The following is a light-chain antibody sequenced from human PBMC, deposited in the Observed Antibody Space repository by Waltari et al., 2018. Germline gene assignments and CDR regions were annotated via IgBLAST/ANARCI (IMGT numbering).Light chain of an antibody. V-gene: IGLV3-1*01. CDR1: KLGDKY. CDR2: QDS. J-gene: IGLJ2*01. CDR3: QAWDSSVV. Sequence: SYELTQPPSVSVSPGQTASITFSGDKLGDKYACWYQQKPGQSPVLVIYQDSKRPSGIPERFSGSNYGNTATLTISGTQAMDEADYYCQAWDSSVVFGGGTKLTVL.